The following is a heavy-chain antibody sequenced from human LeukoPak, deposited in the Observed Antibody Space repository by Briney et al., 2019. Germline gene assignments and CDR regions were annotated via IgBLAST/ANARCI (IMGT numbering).Heavy chain of an antibody. Sequence: ASVKVSCKASGYTFTSYGISWVRQAPGQGLEWMGWISAYNGNTNYAQKLQGRVTMTTDTSTSTAYMELRSLRSDDTAVYYCARDPPRIVVVVAATNYYGMDVWGQGTTVTVSS. CDR1: GYTFTSYG. J-gene: IGHJ6*02. CDR2: ISAYNGNT. CDR3: ARDPPRIVVVVAATNYYGMDV. D-gene: IGHD2-15*01. V-gene: IGHV1-18*01.